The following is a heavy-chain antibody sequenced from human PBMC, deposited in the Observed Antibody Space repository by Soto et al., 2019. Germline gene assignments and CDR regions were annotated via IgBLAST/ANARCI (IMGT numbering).Heavy chain of an antibody. CDR3: ALGYCSGGSCPGYFDY. D-gene: IGHD2-15*01. Sequence: QVQLVQSGAEVKKPGASVKVSCKASGYTFTSYYMHWVRQAPGQGLEWMGIINPSGGSTSYAQKVQGRVTMTRDTSTSTVYMELSSLRSEDTAVYYCALGYCSGGSCPGYFDYWGQGTLVTVSS. J-gene: IGHJ4*02. CDR1: GYTFTSYY. CDR2: INPSGGST. V-gene: IGHV1-46*01.